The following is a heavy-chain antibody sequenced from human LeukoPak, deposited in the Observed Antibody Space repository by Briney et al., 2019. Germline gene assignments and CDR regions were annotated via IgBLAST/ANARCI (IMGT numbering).Heavy chain of an antibody. CDR2: ISGSGGST. Sequence: HPGGSLRLSRAASGFTFSSYAMSWVRQAPGKGLEWVSAISGSGGSTYYADSVKGRFTISRDNSKNTLYLQMNSLRAEDTAVYYCANTGNIVVVPAARFDYWGQGTLVTVSS. CDR1: GFTFSSYA. D-gene: IGHD2-2*01. J-gene: IGHJ4*02. CDR3: ANTGNIVVVPAARFDY. V-gene: IGHV3-23*01.